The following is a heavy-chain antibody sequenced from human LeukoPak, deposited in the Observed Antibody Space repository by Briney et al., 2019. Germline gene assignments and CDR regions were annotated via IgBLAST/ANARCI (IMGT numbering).Heavy chain of an antibody. V-gene: IGHV1-8*01. D-gene: IGHD3-3*01. Sequence: ASVKVSCKASGYTFTSYDINWVRQAPGQGLEWMGWMNPNSGNTGYAQKFQGRVTMTRNTSISTAYMELSSLRSEDTAVYYCARGRDPWRFGGVIQARNWFDPWGQGTLVTVSS. CDR3: ARGRDPWRFGGVIQARNWFDP. J-gene: IGHJ5*02. CDR1: GYTFTSYD. CDR2: MNPNSGNT.